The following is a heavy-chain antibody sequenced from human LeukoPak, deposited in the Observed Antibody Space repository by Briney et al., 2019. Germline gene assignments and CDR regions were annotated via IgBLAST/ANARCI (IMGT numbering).Heavy chain of an antibody. CDR1: GASISSGRYY. Sequence: PSETLSLTCSVSGASISSGRYYWGRIRQPPGKGLEWIGTIHYSGTPTFYNPSLESRVSLFSDTSRNQFSLRLRSVTAADTAVYYCAAGGDDAKAGYWGQGTLVTVSS. D-gene: IGHD3-16*01. J-gene: IGHJ4*02. V-gene: IGHV4-39*01. CDR3: AAGGDDAKAGY. CDR2: IHYSGTPT.